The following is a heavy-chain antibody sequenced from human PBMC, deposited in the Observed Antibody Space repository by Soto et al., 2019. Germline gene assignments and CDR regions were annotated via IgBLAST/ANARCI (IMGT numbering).Heavy chain of an antibody. CDR3: AKALGTMIVVVISPSDY. Sequence: PGGSLRLSCAASGFTFSSYAMSWVRQAPGKGLEWVSAISGSGGSTYYADSVKGRFTISRDNSKNTLYLQMNSLRAEDTAVYYCAKALGTMIVVVISPSDYWGQGTLVTSPQ. CDR2: ISGSGGST. V-gene: IGHV3-23*01. D-gene: IGHD3-22*01. J-gene: IGHJ4*02. CDR1: GFTFSSYA.